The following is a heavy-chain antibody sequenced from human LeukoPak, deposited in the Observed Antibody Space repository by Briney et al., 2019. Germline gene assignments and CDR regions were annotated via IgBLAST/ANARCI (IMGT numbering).Heavy chain of an antibody. CDR1: GFKFRYYW. CDR3: ARGWGEKGRCRGGTCNNPQFDY. CDR2: IKQSGREK. J-gene: IGHJ4*02. D-gene: IGHD2-15*01. V-gene: IGHV3-7*01. Sequence: GGSLRLSCAASGFKFRYYWMTWVGQAPGKGLEWLANIKQSGREKFYVDVVKGRFTLSSGNADNLVYLQMNRLRGDDTAVYYCARGWGEKGRCRGGTCNNPQFDYWGQGILVTVSS.